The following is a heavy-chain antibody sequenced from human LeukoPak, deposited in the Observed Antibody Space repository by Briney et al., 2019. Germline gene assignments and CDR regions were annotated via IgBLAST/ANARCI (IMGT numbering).Heavy chain of an antibody. CDR2: INHSGST. CDR1: GGSFSGYY. CDR3: ARVRTAVAGP. J-gene: IGHJ5*02. Sequence: SETLSLTCAVYGGSFSGYYWSWIRKPPGKGLEWIGEINHSGSTNYNPSLKSRITISVDTSKNQFSLKLSSVTAADAAVYYCARVRTAVAGPWGQGTLVTVSS. V-gene: IGHV4-34*01. D-gene: IGHD6-19*01.